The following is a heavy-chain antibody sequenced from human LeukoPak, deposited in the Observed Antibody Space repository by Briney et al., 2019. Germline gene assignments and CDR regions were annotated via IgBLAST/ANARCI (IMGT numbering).Heavy chain of an antibody. D-gene: IGHD5-12*01. Sequence: ASVKVSCKASGYTFTSNYIHWVRQAPGQGLEWMGMIYPRDGSTSYAQKFQGRVTMTRDTSTSTVYMELSSLRSEDTAVYYCARSNIVATRKLAFDPWGQGTLVTVSS. J-gene: IGHJ5*02. CDR1: GYTFTSNY. CDR3: ARSNIVATRKLAFDP. V-gene: IGHV1-46*01. CDR2: IYPRDGST.